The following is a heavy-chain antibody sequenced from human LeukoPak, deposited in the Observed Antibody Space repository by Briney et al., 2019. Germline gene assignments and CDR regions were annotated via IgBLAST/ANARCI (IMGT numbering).Heavy chain of an antibody. CDR1: GFAFGTYG. V-gene: IGHV3-30*02. CDR3: AKSLAEAHTYFDY. CDR2: IRYGGSTK. J-gene: IGHJ4*02. Sequence: GGSLRLSCAASGFAFGTYGMHWVRQAPGKGLEWVAFIRYGGSTKYYADSVEGRFTISRDNSKNTLYLQMNSLRAQDTAVYYCAKSLAEAHTYFDYWGQGTLVTVPS.